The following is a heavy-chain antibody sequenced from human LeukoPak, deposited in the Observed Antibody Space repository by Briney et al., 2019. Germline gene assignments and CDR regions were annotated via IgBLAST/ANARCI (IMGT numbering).Heavy chain of an antibody. D-gene: IGHD7-27*01. J-gene: IGHJ4*02. CDR1: GFTFNSYW. Sequence: GGPLRLSCAASGFTFNSYWMHWVRQAPGKGLLWVSRINGDGSSTNYADSVKGRFTISRDNAKNTLYLQMNSLRAEDTAVYYCARGSGVGDYWGQGTLVTVSS. V-gene: IGHV3-74*01. CDR3: ARGSGVGDY. CDR2: INGDGSST.